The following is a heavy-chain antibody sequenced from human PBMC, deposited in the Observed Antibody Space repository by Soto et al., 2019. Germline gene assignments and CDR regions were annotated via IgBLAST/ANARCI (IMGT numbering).Heavy chain of an antibody. CDR1: GYTFTSYY. V-gene: IGHV1-46*01. CDR2: INPSGGST. J-gene: IGHJ6*02. Sequence: ASVKVSCKASGYTFTSYYMHWVRQAPGQGLEWMGIINPSGGSTSYAQKFQGGVTMTRDTSTSTVYMELSSLRSEDTAVYYCARAKYDFWSGYSPYYYYGMDVWGQGTTVTVSS. D-gene: IGHD3-3*01. CDR3: ARAKYDFWSGYSPYYYYGMDV.